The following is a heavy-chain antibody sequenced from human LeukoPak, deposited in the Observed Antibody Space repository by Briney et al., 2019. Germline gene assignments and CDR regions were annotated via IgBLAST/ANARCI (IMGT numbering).Heavy chain of an antibody. J-gene: IGHJ4*02. CDR1: GGSISSYY. CDR2: IYYSGST. CDR3: ARGRDYYDSSGYYQLFDY. D-gene: IGHD3-22*01. V-gene: IGHV4-59*01. Sequence: SETLSLTCTVSGGSISSYYWSWIRQPPGKGLEWIGYIYYSGSTNYNPSPKSRVTISVDTSKNQFSLKLSSVTAADTAVYYCARGRDYYDSSGYYQLFDYWGQGTLVTVSS.